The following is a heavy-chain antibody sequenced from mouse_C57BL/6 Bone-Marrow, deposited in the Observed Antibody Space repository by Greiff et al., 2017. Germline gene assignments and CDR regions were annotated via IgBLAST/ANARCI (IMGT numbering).Heavy chain of an antibody. CDR1: GYTFTSYW. J-gene: IGHJ3*01. CDR2: IDPNSGGT. CDR3: AREPSRDYYGSSWFAY. V-gene: IGHV1-72*01. Sequence: QVHVKQPGAELVKPGASVKLSCKASGYTFTSYWMHWVKQRPGRGLEWIGRIDPNSGGTKYNEKFKSKATLTVDKPSSTAYMQLSSLTSEDSAVYYCAREPSRDYYGSSWFAYWGQGTLVTVSA. D-gene: IGHD1-1*01.